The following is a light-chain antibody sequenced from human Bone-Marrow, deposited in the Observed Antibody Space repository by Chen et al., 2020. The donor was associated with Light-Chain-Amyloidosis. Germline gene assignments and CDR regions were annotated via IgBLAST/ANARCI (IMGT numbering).Light chain of an antibody. J-gene: IGLJ3*02. Sequence: SYVLTQPSSVSVAPGQTATIACGGNNIGSTSVHWYQQTPGQVPLLVVYDDSDRPSGIPERLSGSKSGNTATLTSSRVEAGDEADYYCQVWDRSSDRPVFGGGTKLTVL. CDR1: NIGSTS. CDR2: DDS. CDR3: QVWDRSSDRPV. V-gene: IGLV3-21*02.